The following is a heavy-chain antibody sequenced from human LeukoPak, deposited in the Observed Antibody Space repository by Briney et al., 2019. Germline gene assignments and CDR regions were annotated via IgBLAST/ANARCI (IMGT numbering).Heavy chain of an antibody. D-gene: IGHD1-1*01. V-gene: IGHV3-21*01. Sequence: PGGSLRLSCAASGFTFSAYSMNWVRQAPGKGLEWVSSISSSSDYIKNADSVKGRFTISRDNAKNSLYLQMDSLRAEDTAVYYCARVARPSTTPYDGFDIWGQGTMVTVSS. CDR3: ARVARPSTTPYDGFDI. CDR1: GFTFSAYS. CDR2: ISSSSDYI. J-gene: IGHJ3*02.